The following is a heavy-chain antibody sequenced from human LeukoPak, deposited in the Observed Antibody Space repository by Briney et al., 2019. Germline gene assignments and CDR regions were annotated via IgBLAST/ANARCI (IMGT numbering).Heavy chain of an antibody. D-gene: IGHD3-10*01. V-gene: IGHV3-21*01. CDR2: ISSSSSSYI. CDR3: ARDRVVRGAQSLYYWYFDL. CDR1: GFTFSSYS. Sequence: PGGSLRLSCAASGFTFSSYSMNWVRQAPGKGLEWVSSISSSSSSYIYYADSVKGRFTISRDNAKNSLYLQMNSLRAEDTAVYYCARDRVVRGAQSLYYWYFDLWGRGTLVTVSS. J-gene: IGHJ2*01.